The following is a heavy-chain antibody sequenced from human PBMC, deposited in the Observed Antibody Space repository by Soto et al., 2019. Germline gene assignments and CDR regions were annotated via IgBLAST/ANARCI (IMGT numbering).Heavy chain of an antibody. D-gene: IGHD1-20*01. Sequence: PSETLSLTCTVSGGSISSSSYYWGWIRQPPGKGLEWIGSIYYSGSTYYSPSLKSRVTISVDTSKNQFSLKLSSVTAADTAVYYCAGHNWNVGLRDYWGQGTLVTVSS. CDR2: IYYSGST. CDR1: GGSISSSSYY. J-gene: IGHJ4*02. V-gene: IGHV4-39*01. CDR3: AGHNWNVGLRDY.